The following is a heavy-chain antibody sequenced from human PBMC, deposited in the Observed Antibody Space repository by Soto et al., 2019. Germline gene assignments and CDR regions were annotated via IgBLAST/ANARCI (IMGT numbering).Heavy chain of an antibody. J-gene: IGHJ5*02. CDR1: GGSISSNE. D-gene: IGHD3-9*01. V-gene: IGHV1-69*13. CDR3: ARAISSRPPRLYWFDP. Sequence: GASVKVSCKASGGSISSNEISWVRQAPGQGLEWMGGINPIFGTATYARRFQGRVTITADESTNTAYVELTSLTSEDTATYYCARAISSRPPRLYWFDPWGQGTLVTVSS. CDR2: INPIFGTA.